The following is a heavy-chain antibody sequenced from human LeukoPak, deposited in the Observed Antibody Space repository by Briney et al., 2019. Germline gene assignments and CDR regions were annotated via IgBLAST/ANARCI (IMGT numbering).Heavy chain of an antibody. D-gene: IGHD3-22*01. CDR2: ISYDGSNK. V-gene: IGHV3-30*18. CDR1: GFTFSSYG. CDR3: AKDPYDSSGYYFHGAFDI. Sequence: VGSLRLSCAASGFTFSSYGMHWVRQAPGKGLEWVAVISYDGSNKYYADSVKGRFTISRDNSKNTLYLQMNSLRAEDTAVYYCAKDPYDSSGYYFHGAFDIWGQGTMVTVSS. J-gene: IGHJ3*02.